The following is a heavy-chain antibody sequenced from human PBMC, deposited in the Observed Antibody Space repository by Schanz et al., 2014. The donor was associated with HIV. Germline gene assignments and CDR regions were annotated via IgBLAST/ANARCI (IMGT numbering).Heavy chain of an antibody. CDR2: VSHSGSN. J-gene: IGHJ6*02. CDR3: ARGKRPGAPYHYYYYGMDV. D-gene: IGHD3-16*01. CDR1: GGSFSGYY. V-gene: IGHV4-34*01. Sequence: QVRLQQWGAGLLKSSETLSLTCAVYGGSFSGYYWSWIRQSPEKGLEWIGEVSHSGSNNYNPSLKSRLTISLDPSKSQFALKVKSVTAADTALYYCARGKRPGAPYHYYYYGMDVWGQGTTVTVSS.